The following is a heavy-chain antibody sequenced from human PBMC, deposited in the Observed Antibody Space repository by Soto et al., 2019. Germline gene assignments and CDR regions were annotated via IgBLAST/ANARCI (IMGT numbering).Heavy chain of an antibody. CDR2: ITPVFGTA. J-gene: IGHJ5*02. Sequence: QVQLVQSGAEVKKPGSSVKVSCKASADTFNSYSLSWLRQAPGQRLEWMGGITPVFGTADYAQSFEDRLTITADDSTSTVYMELSSLRSDDTAGYYCARSLEGTTVTNWFDPWGQGALVTVSS. CDR1: ADTFNSYS. D-gene: IGHD4-17*01. V-gene: IGHV1-69*01. CDR3: ARSLEGTTVTNWFDP.